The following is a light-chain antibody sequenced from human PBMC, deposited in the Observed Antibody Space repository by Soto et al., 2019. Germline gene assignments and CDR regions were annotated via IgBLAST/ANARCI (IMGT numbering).Light chain of an antibody. Sequence: DIQMTQSPSSVSASVGDRVTINCRARQDLTNSLAWYQQKLGKAPKLLIYAASTLQTGVPSRFSGSWSRTEFNLTISGLQPEDFATYYCQRSISFPWTFGQGTKVEIK. CDR3: QRSISFPWT. V-gene: IGKV1-12*01. CDR2: AAS. CDR1: QDLTNS. J-gene: IGKJ1*01.